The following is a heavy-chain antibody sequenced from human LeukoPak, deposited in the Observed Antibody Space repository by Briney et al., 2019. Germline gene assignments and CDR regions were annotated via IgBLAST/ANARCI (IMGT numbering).Heavy chain of an antibody. J-gene: IGHJ4*02. CDR3: ARKKRGGIGFDY. CDR1: GFTFSNSA. V-gene: IGHV1-58*02. Sequence: ASVKVSCKASGFTFSNSAIQWVRQARGQRLEWIGWIGVGGGNTNYAQRFQDRVTITRDTSTSTVYMELSSLRSEDTAVYYCARKKRGGIGFDYWGQGTLVTVSS. CDR2: IGVGGGNT. D-gene: IGHD3-10*01.